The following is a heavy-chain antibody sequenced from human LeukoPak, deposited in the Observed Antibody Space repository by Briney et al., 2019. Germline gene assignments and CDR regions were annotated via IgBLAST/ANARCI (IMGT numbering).Heavy chain of an antibody. CDR2: INPNSGGT. J-gene: IGHJ5*02. V-gene: IGHV1-2*02. D-gene: IGHD3-16*01. CDR1: GYSFTDYY. CDR3: ARADRLHGGPYLIGP. Sequence: ASVKVSCKTSGYSFTDYYMHWVRQAPGQGLEWMGWINPNSGGTSSAQKFQGRVTMTRDTSITTVYMEVSWLTSDDTAMYYCARADRLHGGPYLIGPWGQGTLVTVSS.